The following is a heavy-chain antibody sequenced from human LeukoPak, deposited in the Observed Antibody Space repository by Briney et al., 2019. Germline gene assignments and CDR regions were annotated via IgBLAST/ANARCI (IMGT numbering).Heavy chain of an antibody. CDR2: INPNSGGT. Sequence: ASVKVSCKASGYTFTGYYMHWVRQAPGQGLEWMGWINPNSGGTNYAQKFQGRVTMTRNTSISTAYMELSSLRSEDTAVYYCARVDFDYWGQGTLVTVSS. J-gene: IGHJ4*02. CDR3: ARVDFDY. CDR1: GYTFTGYY. V-gene: IGHV1-2*02.